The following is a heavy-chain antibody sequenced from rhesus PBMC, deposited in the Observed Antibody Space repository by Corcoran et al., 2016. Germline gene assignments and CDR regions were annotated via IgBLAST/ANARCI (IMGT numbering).Heavy chain of an antibody. D-gene: IGHD6-25*01. CDR3: TRDRYSGTWNFGY. CDR2: NNPKTGGT. CDR1: GYTFTDYE. Sequence: QVQLVQSGTEVKKPGSSVKVSCKASGYTFTDYEVHRGRQPPGQGLEWVGENNPKTGGTNYAQKFQGRVIVTRDTSTSTAYMDLSSLRSEDTAVYYCTRDRYSGTWNFGYWGQGVLVIVSS. V-gene: IGHV1-138*01. J-gene: IGHJ4*01.